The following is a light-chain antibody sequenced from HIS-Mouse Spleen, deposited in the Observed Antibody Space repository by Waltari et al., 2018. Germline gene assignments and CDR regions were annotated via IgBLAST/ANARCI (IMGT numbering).Light chain of an antibody. V-gene: IGLV2-14*03. J-gene: IGLJ2*01. CDR3: SSYTSSSFNVV. CDR2: DVS. Sequence: QSALTQPASVSGSPGQSITLSCTGTSSDVGGYNYVTWYQQHQGKAPKLIIYDVSNRPSGVSNRFSGSKSGNTASLTISGLQAEDEADYYCSSYTSSSFNVVFGGGTKLTVL. CDR1: SSDVGGYNY.